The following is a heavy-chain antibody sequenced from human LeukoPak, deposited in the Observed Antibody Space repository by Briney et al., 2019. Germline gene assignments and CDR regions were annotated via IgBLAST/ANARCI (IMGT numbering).Heavy chain of an antibody. CDR2: IYTSGST. D-gene: IGHD7-27*01. CDR1: GGSISSYY. V-gene: IGHV4-4*09. Sequence: SETLSLTCTVSGGSISSYYWSWIRQPPGEGLEWIGYIYTSGSTNYNPSLKSRVTISVDTSKNQFSLKLSSVTAADTAVYYCARSSKLGTLFDYWGQGTLVTVSS. CDR3: ARSSKLGTLFDY. J-gene: IGHJ4*02.